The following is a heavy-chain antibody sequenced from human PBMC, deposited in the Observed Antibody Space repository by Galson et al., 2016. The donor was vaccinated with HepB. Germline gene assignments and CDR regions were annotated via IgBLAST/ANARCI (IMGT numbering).Heavy chain of an antibody. CDR1: GYTFDTYW. CDR2: IYPGDFDI. J-gene: IGHJ6*02. D-gene: IGHD3-3*01. Sequence: QSGAEVKKPGESLKISCRGSGYTFDTYWIGWVRQMPGKGLEWMGIIYPGDFDIRYSPPFQGKFTISVDKSISTAYLQWRSLPPSDTAMYYCTRSLTGSYDFWGAIYNYYAMDVWGQGTAVIVS. V-gene: IGHV5-51*01. CDR3: TRSLTGSYDFWGAIYNYYAMDV.